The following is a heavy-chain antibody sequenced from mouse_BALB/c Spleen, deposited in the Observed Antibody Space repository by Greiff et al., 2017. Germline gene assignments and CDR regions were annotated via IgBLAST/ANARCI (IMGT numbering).Heavy chain of an antibody. Sequence: QVQLMQSGPGLLAPSQSLSITCTVSGFSLTSYGVHWVRQPPGKGLEWLGVIWAGGSTNYNSALMSRLSISKDNSNSQVFLKMNSLQTDETAMYYCARDYGYNAMDVWGEGTAVTVAS. CDR3: ARDYGYNAMDV. D-gene: IGHD1-1*01. CDR1: GFSLTSYG. J-gene: IGHJ4*01. V-gene: IGHV2-9*02. CDR2: IWAGGST.